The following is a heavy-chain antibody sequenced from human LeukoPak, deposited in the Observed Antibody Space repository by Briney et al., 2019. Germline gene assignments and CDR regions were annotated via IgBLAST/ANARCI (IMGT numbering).Heavy chain of an antibody. CDR3: ARVEEGYGSGRRENYFYYYMDV. V-gene: IGHV4-61*01. Sequence: PSQTLSLTCAVSGVSVGSDTYSWSWLRQPPGKGLEWIVYIYYTGSTNYNPSLKSRVTISVDTSKNQFSLKLSSVTAADTAVYYCARVEEGYGSGRRENYFYYYMDVWGKGTTVTISS. CDR1: GVSVGSDTYS. CDR2: IYYTGST. D-gene: IGHD3-10*01. J-gene: IGHJ6*03.